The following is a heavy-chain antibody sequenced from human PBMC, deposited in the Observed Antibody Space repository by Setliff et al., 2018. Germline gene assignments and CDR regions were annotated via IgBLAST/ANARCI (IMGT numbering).Heavy chain of an antibody. V-gene: IGHV4-61*02. CDR2: LYSSGST. D-gene: IGHD7-27*01. CDR1: GGSISSGPYH. CDR3: ASTDWGWGYYFDY. J-gene: IGHJ4*02. Sequence: SETLSLTCTVSGGSISSGPYHWNWFRQPAGKGLEWIGRLYSSGSTNYNPSLKSRVTISVDTSKNQFSLKLSSVTAADTAVYYCASTDWGWGYYFDYWGQGTLVTVSS.